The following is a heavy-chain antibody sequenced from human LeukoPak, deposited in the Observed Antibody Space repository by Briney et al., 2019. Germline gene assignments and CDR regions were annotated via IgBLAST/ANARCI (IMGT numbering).Heavy chain of an antibody. J-gene: IGHJ4*02. D-gene: IGHD3-22*01. V-gene: IGHV3-73*01. CDR1: GFTFSGSA. CDR3: TSYYFDSSGYQPSDY. CDR2: IRSKTHNYVT. Sequence: GGSLRLSCAASGFTFSGSAMHWVRQASGKGLEWVGRIRSKTHNYVTAYDAAVKDKFTISRDDSNREAYMQRNSLKTEDTAVYYCTSYYFDSSGYQPSDYWGQGTLVTVSS.